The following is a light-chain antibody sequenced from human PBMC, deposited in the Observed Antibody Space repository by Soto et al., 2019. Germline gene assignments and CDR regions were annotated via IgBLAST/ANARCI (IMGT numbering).Light chain of an antibody. J-gene: IGKJ2*01. CDR1: QSVSSSSY. CDR3: RQYGSSPSYT. CDR2: GPS. Sequence: EIVLTQSPGTLSLSPGERATLSCRASQSVSSSSYLAWYQQKPGQAPRLLIYGPSSRATGIPDRFSGSGSATDFTLTISRLEPKDFAVYYCRQYGSSPSYTFGQGTKLEIK. V-gene: IGKV3-20*01.